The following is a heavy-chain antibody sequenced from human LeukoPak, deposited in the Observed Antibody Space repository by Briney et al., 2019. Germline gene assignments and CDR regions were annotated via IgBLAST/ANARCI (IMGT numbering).Heavy chain of an antibody. CDR1: GGTFSSYA. D-gene: IGHD2-15*01. V-gene: IGHV1-69*01. CDR2: IIPIFGTA. J-gene: IGHJ3*02. Sequence: GSSVKVSCKAAGGTFSSYAISWVRQAPGQGLEWMGGIIPIFGTANYAQKFQGRVTITADESTSTAYMEVSSLRSEDTAVYYCASAVCSGGSCYSGAFDIWGQGTMVTVSS. CDR3: ASAVCSGGSCYSGAFDI.